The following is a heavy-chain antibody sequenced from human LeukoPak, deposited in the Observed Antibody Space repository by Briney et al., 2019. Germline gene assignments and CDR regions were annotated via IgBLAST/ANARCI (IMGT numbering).Heavy chain of an antibody. CDR1: GGSISTSSYY. CDR2: IYYSGNT. J-gene: IGHJ4*02. Sequence: TSETLSLTCTVSGGSISTSSYYWVWIRQPPGKGLEWIGSIYYSGNTHYSPSLQSRATISVDTSKNQFSLKLSSVTAADTAVYYCARDTRVGPTVTTYYFDYWGQGTLVTVSS. D-gene: IGHD4-11*01. CDR3: ARDTRVGPTVTTYYFDY. V-gene: IGHV4-39*07.